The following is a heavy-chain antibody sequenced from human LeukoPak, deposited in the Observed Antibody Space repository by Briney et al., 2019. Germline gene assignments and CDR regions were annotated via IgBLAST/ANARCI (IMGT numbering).Heavy chain of an antibody. CDR1: GYTLTELS. Sequence: GASVKVSCKVSGYTLTELSMHWVRQAPGKGLEWMGGFDPEDGETIYAQKFQGRVTVTEDTSTDTAYMELSSLRSEDTAVYYCALTGYCYYYSMDVWGQGTTVTVSS. CDR3: ALTGYCYYYSMDV. CDR2: FDPEDGET. D-gene: IGHD3-9*01. V-gene: IGHV1-24*01. J-gene: IGHJ6*02.